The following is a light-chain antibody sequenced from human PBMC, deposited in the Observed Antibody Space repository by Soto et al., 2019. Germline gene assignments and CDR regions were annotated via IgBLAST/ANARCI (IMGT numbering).Light chain of an antibody. CDR2: END. CDR1: SGSIASDS. J-gene: IGLJ1*01. CDR3: QSYDTSIFYV. Sequence: NFMLTQPHSVSESPGKTVTISCTRSSGSIASDSVQWYQQRPGSVPTTLIYENDQRPSGVPDRFSGSIDSSSNSASLTISGLRTEDEADYYCQSYDTSIFYVFGSGTKLTVL. V-gene: IGLV6-57*04.